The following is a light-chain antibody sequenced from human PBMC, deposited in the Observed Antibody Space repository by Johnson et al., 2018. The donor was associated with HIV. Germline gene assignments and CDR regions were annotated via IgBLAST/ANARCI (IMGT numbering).Light chain of an antibody. CDR2: DNK. V-gene: IGLV1-51*01. CDR3: GTWDSSLSVYV. CDR1: SSNIGNNY. J-gene: IGLJ1*01. Sequence: QSVLTQPPSVSAAPGQKVTISCSGSSSNIGNNYVSWYQQLPGTALKLLIYDNKKRPSGISDRFSGSKSGTSATLGITGLQTGDEADYYCGTWDSSLSVYVFGTGTKVTVL.